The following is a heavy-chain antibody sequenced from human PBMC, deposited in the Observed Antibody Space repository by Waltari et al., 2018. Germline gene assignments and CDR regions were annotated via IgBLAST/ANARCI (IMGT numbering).Heavy chain of an antibody. CDR3: ARWQQWPVRAFDY. CDR2: IYSGGST. CDR1: VVVVCSHY. J-gene: IGHJ4*02. Sequence: VQLVASRGGLIPPGVSLGLSSAASVVVVCSHYMGWVCQAPGRGLEWVSLIYSGGSTYYADSVKGRFTISRDNSKNTLYLQMDSLSVEDTAVYYCARWQQWPVRAFDYWGQGTLVTVSS. D-gene: IGHD6-19*01. V-gene: IGHV3-53*01.